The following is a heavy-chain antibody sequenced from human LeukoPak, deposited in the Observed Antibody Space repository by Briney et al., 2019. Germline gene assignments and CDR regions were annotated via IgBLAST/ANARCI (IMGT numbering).Heavy chain of an antibody. V-gene: IGHV1-69*04. Sequence: SVKVSCKASGGTFSSYAISWVRQAPGQGLEWMGRIIPILGIANYAQMFQGRVTITADKSTSTAYMELSSLRSEDTAVYYCARDQWNYDSSGYYYGYYFDYWGQGTLVTVSS. CDR2: IIPILGIA. D-gene: IGHD3-22*01. CDR3: ARDQWNYDSSGYYYGYYFDY. J-gene: IGHJ4*02. CDR1: GGTFSSYA.